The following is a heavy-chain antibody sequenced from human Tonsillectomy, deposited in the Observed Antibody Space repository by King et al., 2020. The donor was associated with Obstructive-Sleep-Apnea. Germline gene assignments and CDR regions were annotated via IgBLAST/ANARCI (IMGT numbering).Heavy chain of an antibody. CDR2: IYNSGNT. CDR3: ARVGGYYDILTGYYGDSYYGMDV. D-gene: IGHD3-9*01. V-gene: IGHV4-30-4*01. Sequence: LQLQESGPGLVKSLQTLSLTCIVSSDSISSGDYFWSWIRKPPGKGLEWIGDIYNSGNTRYNPSLNSRVVISVDTSKNQFSLKLSSVTAADTAVYYCARVGGYYDILTGYYGDSYYGMDVWGPGATVTVSS. CDR1: SDSISSGDYF. J-gene: IGHJ6*02.